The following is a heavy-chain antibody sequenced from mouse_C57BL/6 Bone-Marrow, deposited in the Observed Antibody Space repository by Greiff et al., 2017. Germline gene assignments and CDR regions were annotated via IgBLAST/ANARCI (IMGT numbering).Heavy chain of an antibody. J-gene: IGHJ4*01. CDR1: GYTFTSYG. CDR2: IYPRSGNT. Sequence: QVQLQQSGAELARPGASVKLSCKASGYTFTSYGISWVKQRTGQGLEWIGEIYPRSGNTYYNEKFKGKATLTADKSSSTAYMELRRLTSKDSAVYFCAREGLLSMDYWGQGTAVTVSS. D-gene: IGHD2-10*01. CDR3: AREGLLSMDY. V-gene: IGHV1-81*01.